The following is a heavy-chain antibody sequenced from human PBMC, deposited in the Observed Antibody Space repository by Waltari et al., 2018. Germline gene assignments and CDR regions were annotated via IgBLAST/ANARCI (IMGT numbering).Heavy chain of an antibody. CDR2: IFTSGIT. CDR3: ARESGDYSPFDN. CDR1: GGSIRSYY. D-gene: IGHD4-17*01. Sequence: QVQLQESGPGLVKPLETLSLTCSVSGGSIRSYYWSWIRQPAGKGLEWIGHIFTSGITTYNPSLKSRVTMSVDTSKNQFSLKLTSVTAADTAVYYCARESGDYSPFDNWGQGTLVTVSS. V-gene: IGHV4-4*07. J-gene: IGHJ4*02.